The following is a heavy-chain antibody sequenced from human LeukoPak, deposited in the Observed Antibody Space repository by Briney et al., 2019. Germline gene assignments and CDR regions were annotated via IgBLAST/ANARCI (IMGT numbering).Heavy chain of an antibody. CDR3: ARRERSSSWASFDY. D-gene: IGHD6-13*01. J-gene: IGHJ4*02. V-gene: IGHV5-51*01. Sequence: GESLKISCKGSGYSFTSYWIGWVRQMPGKGLEWMGIIYPGDSDTRYSPSFQGQVTISADKSISTAYLQWSSLKASDTAMYYCARRERSSSWASFDYWAREPWSPSPQ. CDR2: IYPGDSDT. CDR1: GYSFTSYW.